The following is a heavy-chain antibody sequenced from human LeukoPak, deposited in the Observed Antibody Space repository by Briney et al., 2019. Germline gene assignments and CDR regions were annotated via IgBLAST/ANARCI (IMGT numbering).Heavy chain of an antibody. Sequence: GGSLRLSCAASGFTVSSYYMTWVRQAPGKGLEWVSILYSGGSTYYADSVKGRFTITRHNSKNTLYLQMNSLRPEDTAVYYCVRDAEDSSGYYPYWGQGTLVTVSS. CDR1: GFTVSSYY. CDR3: VRDAEDSSGYYPY. D-gene: IGHD3-22*01. J-gene: IGHJ4*02. V-gene: IGHV3-53*04. CDR2: LYSGGST.